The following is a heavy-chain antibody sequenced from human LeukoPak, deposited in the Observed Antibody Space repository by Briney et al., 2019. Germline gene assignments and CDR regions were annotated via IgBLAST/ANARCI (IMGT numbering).Heavy chain of an antibody. V-gene: IGHV3-7*01. J-gene: IGHJ4*02. CDR2: IREDGTEK. CDR3: ARHVGISF. CDR1: GFTFSGAW. Sequence: GGSLRLSCTASGFTFSGAWMTWVRQAPGEGGEWVANIREDGTEKNYVDSVKGRFTISRDNAKNSLFLQMSKLRDDDTAIYYCARHVGISFWGQGTLVTVSS. D-gene: IGHD7-27*01.